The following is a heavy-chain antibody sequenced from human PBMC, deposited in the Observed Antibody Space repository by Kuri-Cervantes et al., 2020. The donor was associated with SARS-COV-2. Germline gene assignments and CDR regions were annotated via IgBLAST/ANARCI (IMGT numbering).Heavy chain of an antibody. CDR2: ISAYNGNT. J-gene: IGHJ5*02. V-gene: IGHV1-18*04. CDR1: GYTFTSYG. Sequence: ASVKVSCKASGYTFTSYGISWVRQAPGQGLEWMGWISAYNGNTNYALKLQGRVTMTTDTSTSTAYMELRSLRSDDTAVYYCARDKGGYSYGRDNWFDPWGQGTLVTVSS. CDR3: ARDKGGYSYGRDNWFDP. D-gene: IGHD5-18*01.